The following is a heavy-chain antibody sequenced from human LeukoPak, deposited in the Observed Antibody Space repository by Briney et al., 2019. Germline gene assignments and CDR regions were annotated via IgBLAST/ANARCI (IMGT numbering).Heavy chain of an antibody. V-gene: IGHV4-31*03. D-gene: IGHD3-9*01. CDR3: ARACTGDFDWLLPGWFDP. CDR1: GGSISSGGYY. Sequence: SQTLSLTCTVSGGSISSGGYYWSWLRQHPGKGLEWIGYIYYSGSTYYNPSLKSRVTISVDTSKNQFSLKLSSVTAADTAVYYCARACTGDFDWLLPGWFDPWGQGTLVTVSS. CDR2: IYYSGST. J-gene: IGHJ5*02.